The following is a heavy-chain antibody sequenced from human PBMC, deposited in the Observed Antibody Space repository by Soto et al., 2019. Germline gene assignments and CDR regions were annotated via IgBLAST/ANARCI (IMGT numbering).Heavy chain of an antibody. V-gene: IGHV3-23*01. CDR2: ISGSGGST. CDR1: GFTFSSYA. J-gene: IGHJ6*03. D-gene: IGHD1-7*01. CDR3: AKAETTNTYYYYYYMDV. Sequence: TGGSLRLSCAASGFTFSSYAMSWVRQAPGKGLEWVSAISGSGGSTYYADSVKGRFTISRDNSKNTLYLQMNSLRAEDTAVYYCAKAETTNTYYYYYYMDVWGKGTTVTVSS.